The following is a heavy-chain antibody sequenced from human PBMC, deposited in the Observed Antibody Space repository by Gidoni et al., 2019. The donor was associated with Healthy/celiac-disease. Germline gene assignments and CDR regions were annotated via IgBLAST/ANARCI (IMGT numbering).Heavy chain of an antibody. CDR1: GGSISSSSYY. CDR2: IYYSGST. J-gene: IGHJ5*02. Sequence: QLQLQESGPGLVKPSETLSLTCTVSGGSISSSSYYWGWIRQPPGKGLEWIGSIYYSGSTYYNPSLKSRVTISVDTSKNQFSLKLSSVTAADTAVYYCARLPSSSWYNNWFDPWGQGTLVTVS. CDR3: ARLPSSSWYNNWFDP. V-gene: IGHV4-39*01. D-gene: IGHD6-13*01.